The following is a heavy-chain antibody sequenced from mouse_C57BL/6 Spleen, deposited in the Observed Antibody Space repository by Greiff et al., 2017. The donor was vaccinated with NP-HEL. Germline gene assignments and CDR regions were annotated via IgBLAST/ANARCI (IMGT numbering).Heavy chain of an antibody. CDR1: GFTFSSYA. CDR3: AREDDGYLFAY. Sequence: EVKLMESGGGLVKPGGSLKLSCAASGFTFSSYAMSWVRQTPEKRLEWVATISDGGSYTYYPDNVKGRFTISRDNAKNNLYLQMSHLKSEDTAMYYCAREDDGYLFAYWGQGTLVTVSA. J-gene: IGHJ3*01. V-gene: IGHV5-4*01. CDR2: ISDGGSYT. D-gene: IGHD2-3*01.